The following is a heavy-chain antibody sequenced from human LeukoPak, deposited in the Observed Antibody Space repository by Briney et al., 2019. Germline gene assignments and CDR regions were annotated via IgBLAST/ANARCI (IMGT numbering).Heavy chain of an antibody. CDR3: AKRGPPVVVTAAIHY. CDR1: GFTFCSYT. J-gene: IGHJ4*02. V-gene: IGHV3-23*01. CDR2: ISGSGGST. Sequence: PGGSLRLSSSACGFTFCSYTMMRLRPAPGQGLEWVLTISGSGGSTYYAESVKGRFTISRDNSKNTLYLQMNSVSAEDTAVYYCAKRGPPVVVTAAIHYWGQGTLVTVSS. D-gene: IGHD2-2*02.